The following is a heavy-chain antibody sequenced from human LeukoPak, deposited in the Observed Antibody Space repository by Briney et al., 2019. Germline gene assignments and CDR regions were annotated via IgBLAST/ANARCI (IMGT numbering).Heavy chain of an antibody. Sequence: SETLSLTCTVSGGSITSSSYFWGWIRQLPGKGLEWIGSIYYSGYTYYNPSLTSPVTISVDTTKNQFSLKLTSVTAADTAVYYCARSLGGGSYYGFDYWGQGTLVTVSS. J-gene: IGHJ4*02. V-gene: IGHV4-39*07. D-gene: IGHD1-26*01. CDR2: IYYSGYT. CDR3: ARSLGGGSYYGFDY. CDR1: GGSITSSSYF.